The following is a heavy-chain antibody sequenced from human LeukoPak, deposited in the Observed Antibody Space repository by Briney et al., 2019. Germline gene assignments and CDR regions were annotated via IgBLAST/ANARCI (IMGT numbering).Heavy chain of an antibody. CDR1: GGTFSSYA. J-gene: IGHJ5*02. Sequence: ASVKVSCKASGGTFSSYAISWVRQAPGQGLEWMGWISAYNGNTNYAQKLQGRVTMTTDTSTSTAYMELRSLRSDDTAVYYCARGGATTPQFDPWGQGTLVTVSS. V-gene: IGHV1-18*01. CDR2: ISAYNGNT. D-gene: IGHD1-14*01. CDR3: ARGGATTPQFDP.